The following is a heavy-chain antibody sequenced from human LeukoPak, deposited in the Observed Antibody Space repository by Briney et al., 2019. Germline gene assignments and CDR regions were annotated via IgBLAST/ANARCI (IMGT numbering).Heavy chain of an antibody. Sequence: SETLSLTCTVSGGSISSYYWSWIRQPPGKGLEWIGYIYYSGSTNYNPSLKSRVTISVDTSKNQFSLKLSSVTAADTAVYYCARGYTAWGQGTLVSVSS. V-gene: IGHV4-59*01. CDR2: IYYSGST. CDR3: ARGYTA. CDR1: GGSISSYY. J-gene: IGHJ5*02. D-gene: IGHD2-2*02.